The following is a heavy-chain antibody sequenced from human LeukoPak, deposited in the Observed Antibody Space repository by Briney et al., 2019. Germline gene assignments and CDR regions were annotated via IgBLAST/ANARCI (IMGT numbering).Heavy chain of an antibody. CDR3: AGGYNWNVVGAFDI. D-gene: IGHD1-20*01. V-gene: IGHV4-4*07. J-gene: IGHJ3*02. CDR2: IYTSGST. CDR1: GVSISSYY. Sequence: SESLSLTCTVSGVSISSYYWSWVRQPAGKGLEWVGRIYTSGSTNSNPSLKSRVTMSVDTSKNQFSLKLSSVTAADTAVYYCAGGYNWNVVGAFDIWGQGTMVTVSS.